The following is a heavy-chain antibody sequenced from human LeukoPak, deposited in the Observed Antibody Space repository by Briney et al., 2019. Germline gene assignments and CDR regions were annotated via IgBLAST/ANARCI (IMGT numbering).Heavy chain of an antibody. V-gene: IGHV3-48*02. CDR3: ARDRSGGNYWLDS. J-gene: IGHJ5*01. Sequence: PGGSLRLSCAGSGFTFSSYSMNWVRQAPGKGLEWVAYISTLSSTIYYADSVKGRFTISRDNAKNSLYLQTNSLRDEDTAVYYCARDRSGGNYWLDSWGQGTLVTVSS. D-gene: IGHD4-23*01. CDR1: GFTFSSYS. CDR2: ISTLSSTI.